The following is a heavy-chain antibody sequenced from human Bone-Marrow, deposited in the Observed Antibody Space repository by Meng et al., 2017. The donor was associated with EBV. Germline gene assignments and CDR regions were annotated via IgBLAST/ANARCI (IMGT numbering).Heavy chain of an antibody. D-gene: IGHD3-22*01. CDR1: GGSISSSNW. CDR2: IYHSGST. V-gene: IGHV4-4*02. Sequence: QGRLQGPGHGLVKPSGTLSLTCAVSGGSISSSNWWSWVRQPPGKGLEWIGEIYHSGSTNYNPSLKGRVTISVDKSKNQFSLKLSSVTAADTAVYYCVGAHYGDSSGYYYAYWGQGTLVTVSS. CDR3: VGAHYGDSSGYYYAY. J-gene: IGHJ4*02.